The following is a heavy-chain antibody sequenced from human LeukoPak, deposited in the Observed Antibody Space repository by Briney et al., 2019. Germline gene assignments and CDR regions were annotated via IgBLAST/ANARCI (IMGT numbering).Heavy chain of an antibody. Sequence: GGSLRLSCAASGFTFSSYAMSWVRQAPGKGLEWVSAISNSGGSTYYADSVKGRFTISRDNSKSTLSLQMNSLRAEDTAVYYCAKGRYSSSSAYYFDYWGQGTLVTASS. V-gene: IGHV3-23*01. CDR2: ISNSGGST. J-gene: IGHJ4*02. CDR1: GFTFSSYA. CDR3: AKGRYSSSSAYYFDY. D-gene: IGHD6-6*01.